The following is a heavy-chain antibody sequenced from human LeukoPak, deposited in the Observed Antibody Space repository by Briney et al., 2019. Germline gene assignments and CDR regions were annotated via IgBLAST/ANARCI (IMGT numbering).Heavy chain of an antibody. CDR1: GFTFSSYW. CDR2: IKQDGSEK. D-gene: IGHD3-10*01. J-gene: IGHJ4*02. V-gene: IGHV3-7*01. Sequence: AGGSLRLSCAASGFTFSSYWMSWVRQAPGKGLEWVANIKQDGSEKYYVDSVKGRFTISRDNSKNTLYLQMNSLRAEDTAVYYCAKDGLLWFGELLQYYFDYWGQGTLVTVSS. CDR3: AKDGLLWFGELLQYYFDY.